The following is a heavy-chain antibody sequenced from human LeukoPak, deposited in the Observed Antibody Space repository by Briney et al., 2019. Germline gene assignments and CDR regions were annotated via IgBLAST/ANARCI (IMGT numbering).Heavy chain of an antibody. J-gene: IGHJ4*02. D-gene: IGHD3-22*01. CDR3: AKGGDSSGYEADY. CDR2: IRYDGSNK. V-gene: IGHV3-30*02. CDR1: GFTFSSYG. Sequence: GGSLRLSCAASGFTFSSYGMHWVRQAPGRGLEWVAFIRYDGSNKYYADSVKGRFTISRDNSKNTLYLQMNSLRAEDTAVYYCAKGGDSSGYEADYWGQGTLVTVSS.